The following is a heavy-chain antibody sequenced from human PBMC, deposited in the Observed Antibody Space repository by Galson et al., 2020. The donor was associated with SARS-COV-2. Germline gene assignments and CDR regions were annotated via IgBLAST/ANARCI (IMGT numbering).Heavy chain of an antibody. J-gene: IGHJ3*02. CDR3: ARLGKYYYDSSGYLAGAFDI. CDR2: IYPGDSDT. Sequence: GESLKISCKGSGYSFTSYWIGWVRQMPGKGLEWMGIIYPGDSDTRYSPSFQGQVTISADKSISTAYLQWSSLKASDTAMYYCARLGKYYYDSSGYLAGAFDIWGQGTMVTVSS. CDR1: GYSFTSYW. V-gene: IGHV5-51*01. D-gene: IGHD3-22*01.